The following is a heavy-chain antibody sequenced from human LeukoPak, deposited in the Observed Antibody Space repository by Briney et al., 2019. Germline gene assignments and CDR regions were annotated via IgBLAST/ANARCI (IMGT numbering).Heavy chain of an antibody. V-gene: IGHV3-11*03. D-gene: IGHD3-10*01. J-gene: IGHJ3*02. CDR3: ARFYGLGTWNDAFDI. Sequence: GGSLRLSCAASAFTFSDYYMSWIRQAPGKGLEWVSCISTGSHYTNYADSVKGRFTISRDDARNSLFLQINSLRAEDMAVYYCARFYGLGTWNDAFDIWGQGTMVTASS. CDR2: ISTGSHYT. CDR1: AFTFSDYY.